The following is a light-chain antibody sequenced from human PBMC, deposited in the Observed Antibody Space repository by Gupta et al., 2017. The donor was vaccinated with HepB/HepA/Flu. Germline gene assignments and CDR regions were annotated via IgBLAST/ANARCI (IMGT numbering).Light chain of an antibody. CDR2: AAS. V-gene: IGKV1-39*01. CDR3: QQSDSTPGT. J-gene: IGKJ1*01. Sequence: DIQMTQSPSSLSASVGDRVTITCRASQSISSYLNWYQQKPGKAPKLLIYAASSLQSGVPSRFSGSGSGTDFTLTISSLQPEDFATYYCQQSDSTPGTFRQGTKVEIK. CDR1: QSISSY.